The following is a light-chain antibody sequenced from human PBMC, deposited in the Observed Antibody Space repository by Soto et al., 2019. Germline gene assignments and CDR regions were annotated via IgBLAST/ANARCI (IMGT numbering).Light chain of an antibody. CDR3: QQYESFPRT. J-gene: IGKJ1*01. CDR2: KAS. CDR1: QSIENW. V-gene: IGKV1-5*03. Sequence: IQMTQSPSTLSASVGDRVTITCRASQSIENWLAWYQQKPGKAPKLFILKASTLEIGVPSRFSGSGSGTEFTLSISSLQPDDFATYFCQQYESFPRTFGQGTKVENK.